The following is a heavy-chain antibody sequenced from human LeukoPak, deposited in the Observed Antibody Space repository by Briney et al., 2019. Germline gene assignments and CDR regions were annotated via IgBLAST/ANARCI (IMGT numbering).Heavy chain of an antibody. CDR1: GFTVSSHF. D-gene: IGHD6-19*01. V-gene: IGHV3-53*01. CDR2: IYSDGNT. CDR3: ARSGSGWFDY. Sequence: GGSLRLSCAASGFTVSSHFMSWVRQAPGKGLEWVSVIYSDGNTYYADSVKGRFTIFRDNSKNTVYLQMNSLRAEDTALYYCARSGSGWFDYWGQGTLVTVSS. J-gene: IGHJ4*02.